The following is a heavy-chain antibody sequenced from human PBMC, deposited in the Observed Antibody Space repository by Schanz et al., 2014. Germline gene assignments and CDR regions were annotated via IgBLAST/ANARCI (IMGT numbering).Heavy chain of an antibody. CDR3: AKEKEEVAADGSFFDY. J-gene: IGHJ4*02. CDR1: GITLSGYG. D-gene: IGHD6-13*01. CDR2: ISFDGRNT. Sequence: QVQLVESGGGVVQPGRSLRLSCAASGITLSGYGLHWVRQAPGKGLEWVGFISFDGRNTGYAHSVKGRFTISRDNSKNTVNLQTNSLRAEDTAVYYCAKEKEEVAADGSFFDYWGQGTLVTVSS. V-gene: IGHV3-30*18.